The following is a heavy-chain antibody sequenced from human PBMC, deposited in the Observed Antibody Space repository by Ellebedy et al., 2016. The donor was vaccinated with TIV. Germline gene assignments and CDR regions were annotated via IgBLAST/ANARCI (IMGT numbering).Heavy chain of an antibody. V-gene: IGHV1-3*04. Sequence: ASVKVSCXASGHIFTSYGLHWVRQAPGQGPEWMGWINTGNGNTKYSQNFQGRVTITRDTSATITYMELTSLRSEDTAVYYCATREWQDPMDVWGQGTTVTVSS. CDR2: INTGNGNT. D-gene: IGHD3-3*01. CDR3: ATREWQDPMDV. CDR1: GHIFTSYG. J-gene: IGHJ6*02.